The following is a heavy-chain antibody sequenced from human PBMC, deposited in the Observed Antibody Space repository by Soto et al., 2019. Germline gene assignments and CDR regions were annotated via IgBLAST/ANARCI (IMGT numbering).Heavy chain of an antibody. CDR2: ISGSGGST. D-gene: IGHD2-2*01. CDR1: GFTFSSYA. Sequence: SLRLSCAASGFTFSSYAMSWVRQAPGKGLEWVSAISGSGGSTYYADSVKGRFTISRDNSKNTLYLQMNSLRAEDTAVYYCASLPDIVVVPAAMRGAFDIWGQGTMVTVSS. CDR3: ASLPDIVVVPAAMRGAFDI. J-gene: IGHJ3*02. V-gene: IGHV3-23*01.